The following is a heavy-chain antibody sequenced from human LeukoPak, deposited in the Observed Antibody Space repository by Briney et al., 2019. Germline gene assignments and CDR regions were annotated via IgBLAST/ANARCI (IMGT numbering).Heavy chain of an antibody. CDR2: ISGSGGST. Sequence: PGGSLRLSCAASGFTFSSYAMSWVRQAPGKGLEWVSAISGSGGSTYYADSVKGRFTISRDNSKNTLYLQMNSLRAEDTAVYYCAKDSYGSGSYKNWFDPWGQGNLVTVSS. CDR3: AKDSYGSGSYKNWFDP. D-gene: IGHD3-10*01. V-gene: IGHV3-23*01. J-gene: IGHJ5*02. CDR1: GFTFSSYA.